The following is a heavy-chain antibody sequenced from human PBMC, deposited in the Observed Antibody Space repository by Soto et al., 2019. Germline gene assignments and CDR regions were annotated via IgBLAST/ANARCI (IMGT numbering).Heavy chain of an antibody. V-gene: IGHV3-23*01. CDR3: AKNGDFWSWGMDV. Sequence: PGESLRISRAAPGFPDSTYSMTWVRQDPGEGLEWVAISSSSGDGTYYVDSVKGRFTISRDNSRNTLNLQMNSLRAEDTAVYYCAKNGDFWSWGMDVWGQGTTVTGS. CDR1: GFPDSTYS. CDR2: SSSSGDGT. J-gene: IGHJ6*02. D-gene: IGHD3-3*01.